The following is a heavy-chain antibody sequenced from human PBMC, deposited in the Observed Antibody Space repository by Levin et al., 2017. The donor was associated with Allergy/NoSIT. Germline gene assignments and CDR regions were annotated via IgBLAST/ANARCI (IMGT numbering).Heavy chain of an antibody. CDR2: INPSGGST. CDR1: GYTFTSYY. D-gene: IGHD6-13*01. V-gene: IGHV1-46*01. J-gene: IGHJ6*02. CDR3: ARDLVSSSWYGGYYYYYGMDV. Sequence: PGGSLRLSCKASGYTFTSYYMHWVRQAPGQGLEWMGIINPSGGSTSYAQKFQGRVTMTRDTSTSTVYMELSSLRSEDTAVYYCARDLVSSSWYGGYYYYYGMDVWGQGTTVTVSS.